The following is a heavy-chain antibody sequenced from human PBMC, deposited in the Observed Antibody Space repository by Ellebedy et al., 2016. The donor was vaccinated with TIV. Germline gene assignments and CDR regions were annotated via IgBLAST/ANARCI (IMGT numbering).Heavy chain of an antibody. CDR2: LYNTNYI. V-gene: IGHV3-53*01. J-gene: IGHJ4*02. CDR3: VTDKGRFDN. Sequence: GESLKISCAASGFTVTSNHMSWVRQAPGKGLEWVAVLYNTNYIQYGDSVRGRFTISRDSSKNTLYLQMNSLRVEDTAVYFCVTDKGRFDNWGQGTRVTVSS. CDR1: GFTVTSNH.